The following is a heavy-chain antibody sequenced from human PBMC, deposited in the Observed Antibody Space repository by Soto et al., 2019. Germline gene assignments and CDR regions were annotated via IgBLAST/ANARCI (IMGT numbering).Heavy chain of an antibody. Sequence: ASVKVSCKASGFTFSNYGLNWVRQAPGQGLEWMGWVSANNGHTNYAQNLQGRVSMTTDTSTSTAYMELRGLTFDDTAVYYCARDIESVAAKHFFYYYAMDVWGQGTTVTVSS. CDR1: GFTFSNYG. CDR2: VSANNGHT. CDR3: ARDIESVAAKHFFYYYAMDV. D-gene: IGHD6-6*01. V-gene: IGHV1-18*01. J-gene: IGHJ6*02.